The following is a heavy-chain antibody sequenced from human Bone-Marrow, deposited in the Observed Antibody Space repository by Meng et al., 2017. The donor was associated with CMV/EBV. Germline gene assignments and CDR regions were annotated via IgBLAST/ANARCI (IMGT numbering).Heavy chain of an antibody. CDR1: GFTFSSYS. J-gene: IGHJ4*01. Sequence: GESLKISCAASGFTFSSYSMNWVRQAPGKGLEWVSSISSSSSYIYYADSVKGRFTISRDNSKNTLNLQMNSRRAEDTAVYYCARESRSSSPPPGVVITIIVVAYWGAFADWGQGNRVNGAS. CDR3: ARESRSSSPPPGVVITIIVVAYWGAFAD. V-gene: IGHV3-21*01. CDR2: ISSSSSYI. D-gene: IGHD3-22*01.